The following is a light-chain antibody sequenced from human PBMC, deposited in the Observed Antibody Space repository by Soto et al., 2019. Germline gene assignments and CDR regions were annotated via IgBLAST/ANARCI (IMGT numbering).Light chain of an antibody. J-gene: IGLJ2*01. CDR2: SNN. V-gene: IGLV1-47*02. CDR3: AAWDDSLSAVV. CDR1: SSNIGSNY. Sequence: QSVLTQPPSASGTPGQRVTISCSGSSSNIGSNYVYWYQQLPGTAPKLLIYSNNQRPSGVPDRFSGSKSGTSASLAISGLRSEDGADYYCAAWDDSLSAVVFGGGTKLTVL.